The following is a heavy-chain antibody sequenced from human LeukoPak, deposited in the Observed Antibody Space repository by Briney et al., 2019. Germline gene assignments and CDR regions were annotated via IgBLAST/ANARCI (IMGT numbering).Heavy chain of an antibody. D-gene: IGHD5-12*01. V-gene: IGHV1-2*02. CDR1: GYTFTGYY. Sequence: ASVKVSCKASGYTFTGYYMHWVRQAPGQGLEWMGWINPNSGGTNYAQKFQGRVTMTRDTSIRTAYMELSRLTSDDTAVYYCAKNPYEYYFDYWGQGALVTVSS. CDR3: AKNPYEYYFDY. J-gene: IGHJ4*02. CDR2: INPNSGGT.